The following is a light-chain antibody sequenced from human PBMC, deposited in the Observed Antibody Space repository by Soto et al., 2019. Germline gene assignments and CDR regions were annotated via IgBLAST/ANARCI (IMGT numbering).Light chain of an antibody. V-gene: IGLV2-8*01. CDR1: SGDVGGYNY. CDR3: SSYTSSSTPDV. J-gene: IGLJ1*01. CDR2: EVS. Sequence: QSVLTQPPSASGSPGQSVTISCTGTSGDVGGYNYVSWYQQHPGKAPKLVIYEVSERPSGVPDRFSGSKSGNTASLTVSGLQAEDEAIYYCSSYTSSSTPDVFGTGTKLTVL.